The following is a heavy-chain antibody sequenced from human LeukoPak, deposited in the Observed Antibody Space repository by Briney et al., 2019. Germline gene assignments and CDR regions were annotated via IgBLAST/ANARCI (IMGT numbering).Heavy chain of an antibody. Sequence: SETLSLTCTVSGGSISSGGYYWSWIRQHPGKGLEWIGYIYYSGSTYYNPSLKSRVTISVDTSKNQFSLKLSSVTAADTAVYYCARDPLGPPVTYFDYWGQGTLVIVSS. CDR2: IYYSGST. J-gene: IGHJ4*02. V-gene: IGHV4-31*03. D-gene: IGHD4-17*01. CDR1: GGSISSGGYY. CDR3: ARDPLGPPVTYFDY.